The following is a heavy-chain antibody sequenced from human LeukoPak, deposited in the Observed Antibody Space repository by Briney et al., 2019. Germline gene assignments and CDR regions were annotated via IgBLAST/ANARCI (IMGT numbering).Heavy chain of an antibody. CDR3: ARDLRTYYYDTSGLSLFDY. Sequence: GASMKVSCKASGYTFTGNGVSWVRQAPGQGLEWMGWISSDNGDTHYAQKLQGRVTMSTDTSTSVAYMELRSLRSDDTAVYYCARDLRTYYYDTSGLSLFDYWGQGTLVTVSS. CDR2: ISSDNGDT. CDR1: GYTFTGNG. D-gene: IGHD3-22*01. J-gene: IGHJ4*02. V-gene: IGHV1-18*01.